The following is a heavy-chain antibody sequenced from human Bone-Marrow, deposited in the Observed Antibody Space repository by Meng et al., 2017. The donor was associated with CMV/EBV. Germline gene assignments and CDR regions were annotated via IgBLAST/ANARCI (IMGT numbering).Heavy chain of an antibody. V-gene: IGHV3-11*01. CDR2: ISSSGSTI. D-gene: IGHD3-3*01. CDR1: GFTFSDYY. Sequence: GGSLRLSCAASGFTFSDYYMSWIRQAPGKGLEWVSYISSSGSTIYYADSVKGRFTISRDNAKNSLYLQMNSLRADDTAVYYCAKEDITIFGVAPIDYWGQGTLVTVSS. J-gene: IGHJ4*02. CDR3: AKEDITIFGVAPIDY.